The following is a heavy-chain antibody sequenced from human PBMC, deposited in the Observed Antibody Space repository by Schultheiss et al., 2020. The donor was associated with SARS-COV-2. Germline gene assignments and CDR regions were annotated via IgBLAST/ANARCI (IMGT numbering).Heavy chain of an antibody. V-gene: IGHV1-46*01. D-gene: IGHD3-10*01. CDR2: INPSGGST. CDR1: GYTFTSYG. J-gene: IGHJ5*02. Sequence: ASVKVSCKASGYTFTSYGISWVRQAPGQGLEWMGIINPSGGSTSYAQKFQGRVTMTRDTSTSTAYMELRSLRSDDTAVYYCARVPRITMVQGNWFDPWGQGTLVTVSS. CDR3: ARVPRITMVQGNWFDP.